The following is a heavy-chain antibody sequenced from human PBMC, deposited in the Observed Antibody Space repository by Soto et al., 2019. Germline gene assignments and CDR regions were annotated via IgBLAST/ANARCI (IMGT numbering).Heavy chain of an antibody. J-gene: IGHJ6*02. D-gene: IGHD1-26*01. CDR1: GYTFTSYA. CDR2: INAGNGNT. V-gene: IGHV1-3*01. Sequence: ASVKVSCKASGYTFTSYAMHWVRQAPGQRLEWMGWINAGNGNTKYSQKFQGRVTITRDTSASTVYMELSSLRSEDTAVYYCARATYSCRKNYYYYGMYFWGQGTTVTVS. CDR3: ARATYSCRKNYYYYGMYF.